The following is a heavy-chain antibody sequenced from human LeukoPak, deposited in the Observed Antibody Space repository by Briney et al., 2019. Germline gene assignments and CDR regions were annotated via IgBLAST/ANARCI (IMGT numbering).Heavy chain of an antibody. J-gene: IGHJ3*02. V-gene: IGHV4-39*07. CDR1: GGSISSSSYY. CDR3: ARDVCPFGSWGEIDI. CDR2: IYYSGST. D-gene: IGHD3-16*01. Sequence: SETLSLTCTVSGGSISSSSYYWGWIRQPPGKGLEWIGSIYYSGSTYYNPSLKSRVTISVDTPKNQFSLKLSSVTAADTAVYYCARDVCPFGSWGEIDIWGQGTMVTVSS.